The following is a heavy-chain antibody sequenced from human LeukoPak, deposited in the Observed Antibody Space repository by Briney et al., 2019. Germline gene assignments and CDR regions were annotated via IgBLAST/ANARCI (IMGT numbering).Heavy chain of an antibody. CDR1: GFAFSSYT. CDR3: ARVSGYYNWFDP. Sequence: GGSLRLSCAVSGFAFSSYTMNWVRQAPGKGLEWVSSITTSSSYIYYVDSVKGRFTISRDNAKNSLYLQMNSLRAEDTAVYYCARVSGYYNWFDPWGQGTLVTVSS. J-gene: IGHJ5*02. V-gene: IGHV3-21*01. D-gene: IGHD3-3*01. CDR2: ITTSSSYI.